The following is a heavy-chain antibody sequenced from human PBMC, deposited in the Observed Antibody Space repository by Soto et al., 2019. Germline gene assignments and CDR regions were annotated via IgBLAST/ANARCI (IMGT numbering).Heavy chain of an antibody. CDR3: EKDRH. CDR1: GFTFSSYA. CDR2: VSVSGDST. Sequence: EVQLLESGGGLVQPGGSLRLSCAASGFTFSSYAMSWVRQAPGKGLESVSVVSVSGDSTYYADSVKGRFTISRDNSKNTLYLQLDSLRVEDTAVYYCEKDRHWGQGTLVTVSS. V-gene: IGHV3-23*01. J-gene: IGHJ1*01.